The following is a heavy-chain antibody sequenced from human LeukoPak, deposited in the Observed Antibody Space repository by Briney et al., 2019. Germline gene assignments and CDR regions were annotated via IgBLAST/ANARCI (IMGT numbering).Heavy chain of an antibody. CDR1: GFTYSSYG. D-gene: IGHD2-2*01. V-gene: IGHV3-30*02. Sequence: PGGSLRLSCAASGFTYSSYGMHWVRQAPGKGQERVEVILYDGSNKYYAVSVKGRFTISRDNCKNTLYLQMNSLRAEDSAVYYCAKGYCSSTSCYPYYFDYWGQGTLVTVSS. CDR2: ILYDGSNK. CDR3: AKGYCSSTSCYPYYFDY. J-gene: IGHJ4*02.